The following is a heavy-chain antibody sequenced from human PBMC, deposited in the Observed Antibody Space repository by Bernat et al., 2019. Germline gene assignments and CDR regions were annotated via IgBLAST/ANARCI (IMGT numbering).Heavy chain of an antibody. CDR1: GFTFSSYS. CDR2: ISSSSSTI. CDR3: ARDSGVVRFQH. D-gene: IGHD1-26*01. Sequence: EVQLVESGGGLVQPGGSLRLSCAASGFTFSSYSMNWVRQAPGKGLEWVSYISSSSSTIYYADSVKGRFTISRDNAKNSLYLQMNSLRAEDTAVYYCARDSGVVRFQHWGQGTLVTVSS. V-gene: IGHV3-48*04. J-gene: IGHJ1*01.